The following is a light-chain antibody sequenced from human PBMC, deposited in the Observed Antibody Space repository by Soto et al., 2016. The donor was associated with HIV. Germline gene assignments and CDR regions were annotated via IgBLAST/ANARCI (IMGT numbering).Light chain of an antibody. J-gene: IGLJ2*01. Sequence: SYELTQPPSESVAPGETATIPCGGDKIGGKSVQWYRQKPGQAPVLVVYDDRRRLSGITERFSGSNFENTATLTISSVEAGDEADYYCQVWDTKNGHVSFGGGTKLTVL. CDR1: KIGGKS. V-gene: IGLV3-21*02. CDR3: QVWDTKNGHVS. CDR2: DDR.